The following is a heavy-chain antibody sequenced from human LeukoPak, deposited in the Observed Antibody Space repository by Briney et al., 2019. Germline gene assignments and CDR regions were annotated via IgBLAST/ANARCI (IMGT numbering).Heavy chain of an antibody. J-gene: IGHJ4*02. CDR1: GFTFSTCA. CDR2: ISGGGRST. CDR3: ARERYFDY. Sequence: GGSLGLSCAASGFTFSTCAMSWVRQAPGKGLEWVSTISGGGRSTDYADSVKGHFTISRDNSENTLYLQMNSLRAEDTAVYYCARERYFDYWGQGTLVTVSS. V-gene: IGHV3-23*01.